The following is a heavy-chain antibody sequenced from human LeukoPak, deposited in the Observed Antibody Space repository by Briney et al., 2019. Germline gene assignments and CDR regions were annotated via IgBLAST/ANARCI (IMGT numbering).Heavy chain of an antibody. Sequence: PGGSLSLSCAGSGFTFSSYEMNCVRQAPGKGLEWVSYISSSGRAIYYADSVKGRFTVSRDNAKNSLYLQMNSLRAEHTAVYYCARCPRWAHFDYWGQGTLFTV. V-gene: IGHV3-48*03. J-gene: IGHJ4*02. CDR2: ISSSGRAI. CDR3: ARCPRWAHFDY. CDR1: GFTFSSYE. D-gene: IGHD4-23*01.